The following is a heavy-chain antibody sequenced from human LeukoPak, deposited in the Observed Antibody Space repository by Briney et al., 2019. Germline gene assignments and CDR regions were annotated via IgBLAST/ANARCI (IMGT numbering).Heavy chain of an antibody. CDR2: IYYSGST. CDR1: GGSISSSSYY. CDR3: ARHGASMNYFDY. J-gene: IGHJ4*02. D-gene: IGHD3-16*01. V-gene: IGHV4-39*01. Sequence: PPETLSLTCTVSGGSISSSSYYWGWIRQPPGKGLEWIGSIYYSGSTYYNPSLKSRVTISVDTSKNQFSLKLSSVTAADTAVYYCARHGASMNYFDYWGQGTLVTVSS.